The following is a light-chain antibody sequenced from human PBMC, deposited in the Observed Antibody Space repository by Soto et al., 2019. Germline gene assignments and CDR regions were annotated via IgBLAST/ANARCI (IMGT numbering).Light chain of an antibody. CDR2: RNS. CDR1: ASSIGRNY. Sequence: QSVLTQSPSASGTPGQRVTISCSGSASSIGRNYVYWYQQLPGTAPKLLIYRNSQRPSGVPDRFSGSKSGTSASLAISGLRSEDEAHYYCAAWDDNLSGFYVFGDGTKVTVL. CDR3: AAWDDNLSGFYV. V-gene: IGLV1-47*01. J-gene: IGLJ1*01.